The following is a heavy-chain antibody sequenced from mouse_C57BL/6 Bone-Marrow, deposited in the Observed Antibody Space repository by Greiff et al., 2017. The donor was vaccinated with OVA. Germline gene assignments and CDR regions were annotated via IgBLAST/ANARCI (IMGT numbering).Heavy chain of an antibody. Sequence: VQLQQPGAELVKPGASVKLSCKASGYTFTSYWMQWVKQRPGQGLEWIGEIDPSDGYTNYNQKFKGKATLTVETSSSTAYMQLSSLTAEDSAVYYGASFYDYDTWYFDVWGTGTTVTVSS. D-gene: IGHD2-4*01. CDR3: ASFYDYDTWYFDV. J-gene: IGHJ1*03. V-gene: IGHV1-50*01. CDR1: GYTFTSYW. CDR2: IDPSDGYT.